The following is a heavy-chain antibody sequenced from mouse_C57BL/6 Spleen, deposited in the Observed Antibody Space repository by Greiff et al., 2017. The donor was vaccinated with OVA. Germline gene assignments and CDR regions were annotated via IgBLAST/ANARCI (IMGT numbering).Heavy chain of an antibody. V-gene: IGHV1-82*01. Sequence: VQLQESGPELVKPGASVKISCKASGYAFSSSWMNWVKQRPGKGLEWIGRIYPGDGDTNYNGKFKGKATLTADKSSSTAYMQLSSLTSEDSAVYFCASWNGYFSYAMDYWGQGTSVTVSS. J-gene: IGHJ4*01. CDR1: GYAFSSSW. D-gene: IGHD2-3*01. CDR3: ASWNGYFSYAMDY. CDR2: IYPGDGDT.